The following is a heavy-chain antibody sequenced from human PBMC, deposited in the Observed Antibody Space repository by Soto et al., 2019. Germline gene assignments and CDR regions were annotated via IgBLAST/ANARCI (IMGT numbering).Heavy chain of an antibody. V-gene: IGHV4-34*01. CDR2: INHSGST. D-gene: IGHD3-3*01. CDR1: GGSFSGYY. Sequence: PSETLSLTCAVYGGSFSGYYWSWIRQPPGKGLEWIGEINHSGSTNYNPSLKSRVTISVDTSKNQFSLKLSSVTAADTAVYYCARGRGYYDFWSGSGSCYYYGMDVWGQGTTVTVSS. CDR3: ARGRGYYDFWSGSGSCYYYGMDV. J-gene: IGHJ6*02.